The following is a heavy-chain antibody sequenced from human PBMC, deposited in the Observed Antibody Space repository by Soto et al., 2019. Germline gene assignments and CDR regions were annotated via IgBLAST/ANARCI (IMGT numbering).Heavy chain of an antibody. CDR2: ISGSGGST. Sequence: GGSLRLSCAASGFTFSSYAMSWVRQAPGKGLEWVSAISGSGGSTYYADSVKGRFTISRDNSKNTLYLQMNSLRAEDTAVYYCAKDSCSSTSCYAFTSAYYYYGMDVWGQGTTVTVSS. CDR1: GFTFSSYA. D-gene: IGHD2-2*01. CDR3: AKDSCSSTSCYAFTSAYYYYGMDV. J-gene: IGHJ6*02. V-gene: IGHV3-23*01.